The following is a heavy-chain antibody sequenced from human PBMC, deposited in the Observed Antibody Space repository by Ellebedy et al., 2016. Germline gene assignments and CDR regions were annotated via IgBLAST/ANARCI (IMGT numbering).Heavy chain of an antibody. Sequence: GESLKISCAASGFTVSTNYMKWVRQAPGKGLEWVSAIFSDGNTYYADSVKGRFTLSRDNSKNTLYLQMNSLRAEDTAVYYCARSKITVLGETDAFDIWGQGTMVTVSS. CDR3: ARSKITVLGETDAFDI. CDR1: GFTVSTNY. D-gene: IGHD3-3*01. CDR2: IFSDGNT. J-gene: IGHJ3*02. V-gene: IGHV3-53*01.